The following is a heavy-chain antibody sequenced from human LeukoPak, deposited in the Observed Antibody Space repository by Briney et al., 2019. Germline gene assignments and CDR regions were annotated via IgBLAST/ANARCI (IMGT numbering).Heavy chain of an antibody. CDR3: ARDSTYGDYEDDYYYGMDV. CDR2: IKEDGSEK. J-gene: IGHJ6*02. Sequence: GRSLRLSCAGSGFTFSTYWMSWVRQAPGKGLEWVANIKEDGSEKYYVDSVKGRFTISRDNSKNTLYLQMNSLRAEDTAVYYCARDSTYGDYEDDYYYGMDVWGQGTTVTVSS. CDR1: GFTFSTYW. D-gene: IGHD4-17*01. V-gene: IGHV3-7*01.